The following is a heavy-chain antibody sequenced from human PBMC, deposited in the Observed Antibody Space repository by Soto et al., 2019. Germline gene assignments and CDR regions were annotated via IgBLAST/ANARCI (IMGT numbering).Heavy chain of an antibody. CDR2: IVVGSGNT. CDR1: GFTFSSSA. CDR3: AGERLCSTTRCHAYNLDD. Sequence: SVKVSCKASGFTFSSSAVKWVRQARGQRLEWIGWIVVGSGNTNYAQKFQERVTITRDMSTSTAYMELSSLRSEDTAVYYGAGERLCSTTRCHAYNLDDWGQGPRV. D-gene: IGHD2-2*01. V-gene: IGHV1-58*01. J-gene: IGHJ4*02.